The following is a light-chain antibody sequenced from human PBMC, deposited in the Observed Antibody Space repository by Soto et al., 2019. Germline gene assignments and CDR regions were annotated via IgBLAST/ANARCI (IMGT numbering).Light chain of an antibody. CDR2: GAS. CDR3: HQYKNWPPAFT. J-gene: IGKJ3*01. Sequence: EILLTQSPGTLSLSPGERATLSCRASQSVSSNLAWYQQKPGKAPRLLIYGASTRATGIPARFSGSGSGKEFTLTLSSLQSQAFAVYYCHQYKNWPPAFTFGPGTKVDIK. V-gene: IGKV3-15*01. CDR1: QSVSSN.